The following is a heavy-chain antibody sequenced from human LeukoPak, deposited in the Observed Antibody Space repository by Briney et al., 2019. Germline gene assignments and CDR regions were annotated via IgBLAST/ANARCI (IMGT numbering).Heavy chain of an antibody. J-gene: IGHJ4*02. V-gene: IGHV3-11*06. D-gene: IGHD3-9*01. Sequence: GGSLRLSCAASGFTFSDYYMSWIRQAPGKGLEWVSYISSSSSYTNYADSVKGRFTISRDNAKNSLYLQMNSLRAEDTAVYYCAREDWLGPEKLDYWGQGTLVTVSS. CDR2: ISSSSSYT. CDR1: GFTFSDYY. CDR3: AREDWLGPEKLDY.